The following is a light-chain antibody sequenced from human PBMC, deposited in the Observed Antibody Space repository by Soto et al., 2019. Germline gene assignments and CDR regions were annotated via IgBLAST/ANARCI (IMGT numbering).Light chain of an antibody. Sequence: ETVMTQSPATLSVSPGERATGSCRASQSVYSSLAWYQQKPGQAPRLLIYGASTRATGIPARFSGSGSGTEFTLTISRLQSEDFAVYYCQQYNNWPPWTFGQGTKVDIK. CDR1: QSVYSS. J-gene: IGKJ1*01. CDR2: GAS. CDR3: QQYNNWPPWT. V-gene: IGKV3-15*01.